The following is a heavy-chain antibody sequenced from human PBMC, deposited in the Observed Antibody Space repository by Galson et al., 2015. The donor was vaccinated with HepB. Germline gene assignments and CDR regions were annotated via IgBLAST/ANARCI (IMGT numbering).Heavy chain of an antibody. V-gene: IGHV1-18*01. CDR3: ARDTYLLGYCRGGRCYSGVFDY. J-gene: IGHJ4*02. CDR2: VSAYSGNT. Sequence: SVKVSCKASGYTFTSYGISWVRQAPGQGLEWMGWVSAYSGNTSYLQTLQGRVTMTTDTSTNTAYMELRSLRSDDTAVYYCARDTYLLGYCRGGRCYSGVFDYWGQGTLVTVSS. CDR1: GYTFTSYG. D-gene: IGHD2-15*01.